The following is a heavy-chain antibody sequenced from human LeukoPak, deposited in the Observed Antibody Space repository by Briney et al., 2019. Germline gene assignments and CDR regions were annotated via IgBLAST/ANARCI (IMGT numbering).Heavy chain of an antibody. V-gene: IGHV3-11*04. D-gene: IGHD3-10*01. Sequence: GGSLRLSCEASGFTFHDSYMTWIRQAPGKGLEWVSFISNSGDSIYYADSVKGRFITSRDNAKSSLYLQMNSLRAEDTAVYYCARGGSGYGYFDYWGQGTLVTVSS. CDR2: ISNSGDSI. J-gene: IGHJ4*02. CDR1: GFTFHDSY. CDR3: ARGGSGYGYFDY.